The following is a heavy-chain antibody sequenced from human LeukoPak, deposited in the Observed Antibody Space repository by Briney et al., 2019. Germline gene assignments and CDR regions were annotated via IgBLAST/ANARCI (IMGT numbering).Heavy chain of an antibody. J-gene: IGHJ4*02. V-gene: IGHV3-11*04. CDR3: ARGGGRTGYYGSGSYPSY. CDR2: ISSSGRTI. Sequence: GGSLRLSCAASGFTFSDYYMSWIRQAPGKGLDWVSYISSSGRTIYYAGSVKGRSTISRDNAKNSLYLKMNSLRAEDTAVYYCARGGGRTGYYGSGSYPSYWGQGTLVTVSS. CDR1: GFTFSDYY. D-gene: IGHD3-10*01.